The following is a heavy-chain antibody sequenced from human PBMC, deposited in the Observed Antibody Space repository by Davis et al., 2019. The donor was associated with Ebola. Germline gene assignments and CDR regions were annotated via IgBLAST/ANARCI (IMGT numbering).Heavy chain of an antibody. CDR2: ISAYNGNT. Sequence: ASVKVSCKASGYTFTNYGVSWVRQAPGQGLEWMGWISAYNGNTNYAQKLQGRVTMTTDTSTSTAYMELRSLRSDDTAVYYCARVASGLGFDYWGQGTLVTVSS. CDR3: ARVASGLGFDY. V-gene: IGHV1-18*01. CDR1: GYTFTNYG. D-gene: IGHD6-19*01. J-gene: IGHJ4*02.